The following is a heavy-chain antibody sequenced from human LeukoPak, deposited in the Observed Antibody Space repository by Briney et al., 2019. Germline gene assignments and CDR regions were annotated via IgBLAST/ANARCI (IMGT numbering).Heavy chain of an antibody. Sequence: GGSLRLSCAASRLIFSDYYMSWIRQAPGKGLEWVSYISSSGSSRYYADSVKGRFTISRDNSKNTLYLQMNSLRAEDTAVYYCAKEFPTQQPNDAFDIWGQGTMVTVSS. D-gene: IGHD6-13*01. J-gene: IGHJ3*02. CDR1: RLIFSDYY. CDR3: AKEFPTQQPNDAFDI. CDR2: ISSSGSSR. V-gene: IGHV3-11*01.